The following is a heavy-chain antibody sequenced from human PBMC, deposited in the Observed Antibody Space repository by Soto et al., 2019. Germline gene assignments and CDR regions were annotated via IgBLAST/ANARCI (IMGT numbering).Heavy chain of an antibody. D-gene: IGHD5-12*01. V-gene: IGHV1-69*13. CDR1: GGTFSNYP. Sequence: ASVKVSCKASGGTFSNYPISWVRQAPGQGLEWMGGIIPIFGTVNYAQKFQGRVTITADESTSTAYMELSSLRSEDTAMYYCARGNHRWLQLWYFDLWGRGTLVTVSS. CDR3: ARGNHRWLQLWYFDL. CDR2: IIPIFGTV. J-gene: IGHJ2*01.